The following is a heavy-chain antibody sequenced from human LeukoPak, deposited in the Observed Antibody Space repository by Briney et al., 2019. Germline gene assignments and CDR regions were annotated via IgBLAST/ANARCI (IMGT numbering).Heavy chain of an antibody. J-gene: IGHJ4*02. V-gene: IGHV4-4*02. D-gene: IGHD3-16*01. CDR1: GGSISSSNW. CDR2: IYHSGST. CDR3: ARSPRGGSGRYYFDY. Sequence: SGTLSLTCAVSGGSISSSNWWTWVRQPPGKGLEWIGEIYHSGSTNYNPSLKSRVTISVDKSNNQFSLNLSSVTAADTAVYYCARSPRGGSGRYYFDYWGQGTLVTVSS.